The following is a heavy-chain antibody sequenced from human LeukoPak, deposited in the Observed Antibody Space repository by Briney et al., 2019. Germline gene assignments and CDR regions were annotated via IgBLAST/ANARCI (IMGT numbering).Heavy chain of an antibody. CDR3: ARELAGDYYDSSGYYPFDY. D-gene: IGHD3-22*01. V-gene: IGHV1-46*01. CDR1: GYTFTSYY. J-gene: IGHJ4*02. CDR2: INPGGGST. Sequence: ASVKVSCKASGYTFTSYYMHWVRQAPGQGLEWMGIINPGGGSTSYAQKFQGRVTMTRDTSTSTVYMELSSLRSEDTAVYYCARELAGDYYDSSGYYPFDYWGQGTLVTVSS.